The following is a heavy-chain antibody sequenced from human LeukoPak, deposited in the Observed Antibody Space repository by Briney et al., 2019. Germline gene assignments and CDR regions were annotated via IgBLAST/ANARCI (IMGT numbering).Heavy chain of an antibody. D-gene: IGHD5-12*01. V-gene: IGHV4-61*10. Sequence: TSETLSLTCTVSGGSISSGNYYWSRIRQPAGKGLEYIGRIYNSGITNYNPSLKSRVTISVDTSKNQFSLKLNSVTAADTAVYYCARVSGYDWESFYDYWGQGTLVTVSS. CDR1: GGSISSGNYY. J-gene: IGHJ4*02. CDR2: IYNSGIT. CDR3: ARVSGYDWESFYDY.